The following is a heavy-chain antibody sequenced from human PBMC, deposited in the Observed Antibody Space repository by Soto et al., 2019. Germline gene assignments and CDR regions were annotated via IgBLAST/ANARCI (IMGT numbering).Heavy chain of an antibody. CDR1: GFTFSSYG. V-gene: IGHV3-30*18. D-gene: IGHD3-9*01. CDR2: ISYDGSNK. J-gene: IGHJ4*02. CDR3: ANDRDVLRYSGWPAY. Sequence: QVQLVESGGGVVQPGRSLRLSCAASGFTFSSYGMHWVRQAPGKGLEWVAVISYDGSNKYYADSVKGRFTISRDNSKNTRNLQMNSLRAEDTAVYYCANDRDVLRYSGWPAYWGQGTLVTVSS.